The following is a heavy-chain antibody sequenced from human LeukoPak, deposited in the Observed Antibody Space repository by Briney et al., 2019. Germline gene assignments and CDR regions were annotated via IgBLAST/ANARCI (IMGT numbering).Heavy chain of an antibody. CDR1: GYSINSGYY. J-gene: IGHJ4*02. Sequence: SETLSLTCTVSGYSINSGYYWGWIRQPPGKGLEWIGSIYHSGTTYYSPSLRSRVTISVDTSKNQFSLKLNSVTAADTAIYYCARADIAVAGTNFDYWGQGTLVTVSS. CDR2: IYHSGTT. V-gene: IGHV4-38-2*02. CDR3: ARADIAVAGTNFDY. D-gene: IGHD6-19*01.